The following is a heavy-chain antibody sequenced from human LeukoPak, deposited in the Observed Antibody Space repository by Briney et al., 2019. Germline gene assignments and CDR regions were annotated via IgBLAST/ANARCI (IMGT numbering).Heavy chain of an antibody. CDR2: IYYSGST. J-gene: IGHJ6*02. V-gene: IGHV4-39*01. CDR1: GGSISSSSYY. Sequence: PSETLSLTCTVSGGSISSSSYYGGWIRQPPGKGLEGIGSIYYSGSTHYNPSLKSRVTISVDTSKNQFSLKLSSVTAADTAVYYCASLTRLRYGMDVWGQGTTVTVSS. D-gene: IGHD5-12*01. CDR3: ASLTRLRYGMDV.